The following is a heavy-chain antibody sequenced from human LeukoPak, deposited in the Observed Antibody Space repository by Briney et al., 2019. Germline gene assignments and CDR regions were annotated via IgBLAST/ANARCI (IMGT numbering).Heavy chain of an antibody. D-gene: IGHD6-13*01. CDR3: ARGPQQLVRGSGWFDP. Sequence: WASVKVSCKASGYTFTSYYMHWVRQAPGQGLEWMGIINPSGGSTSYAQKFQGRVTMTRDTSTSTVYMELSSLRSEDTAVYYCARGPQQLVRGSGWFDPWGQGTLVTVSS. CDR1: GYTFTSYY. J-gene: IGHJ5*02. CDR2: INPSGGST. V-gene: IGHV1-46*01.